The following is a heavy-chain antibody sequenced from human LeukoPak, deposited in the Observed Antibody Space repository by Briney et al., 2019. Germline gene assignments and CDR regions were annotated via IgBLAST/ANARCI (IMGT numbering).Heavy chain of an antibody. CDR1: GFTFSSYE. CDR3: ARGATDTTRWFDP. J-gene: IGHJ5*02. CDR2: ISSSGSTI. D-gene: IGHD1-7*01. V-gene: IGHV3-48*03. Sequence: GGSLRLSCAASGFTFSSYEMNWVRQAPGKGLEWVSYISSSGSTIYYADPVKGRFTISRDNAKNSLYLQMNGLRAEDTAAYYCARGATDTTRWFDPWGQGTLVTVSS.